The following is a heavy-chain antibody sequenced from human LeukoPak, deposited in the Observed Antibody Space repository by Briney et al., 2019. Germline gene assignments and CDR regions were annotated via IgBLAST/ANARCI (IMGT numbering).Heavy chain of an antibody. CDR3: ARDSRPHGMDV. CDR1: GYRFNAYG. J-gene: IGHJ6*02. D-gene: IGHD6-6*01. V-gene: IGHV1-18*01. Sequence: ASVKVSCKTSGYRFNAYGISWVRQAPGQGLEWMGWISGYNGNTNYGEKVQGRVTMTTDTSTSTAYMELRSLRSDDTAVYYCARDSRPHGMDVWGQGTTVTVSS. CDR2: ISGYNGNT.